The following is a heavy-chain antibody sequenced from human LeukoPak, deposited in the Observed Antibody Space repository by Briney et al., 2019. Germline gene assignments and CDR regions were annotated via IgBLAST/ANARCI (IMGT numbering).Heavy chain of an antibody. Sequence: GGSLRLSCAASGFTFSSYGMHWVRQAPGKGLEWVAFIRYDGSNKYYADSVKGRSTISRDNSKNTLYLQMNSLRAEDTAVYYCAKLWFGESYDAFDIWGQGTMVTVSS. CDR1: GFTFSSYG. CDR2: IRYDGSNK. V-gene: IGHV3-30*02. J-gene: IGHJ3*02. CDR3: AKLWFGESYDAFDI. D-gene: IGHD3-10*01.